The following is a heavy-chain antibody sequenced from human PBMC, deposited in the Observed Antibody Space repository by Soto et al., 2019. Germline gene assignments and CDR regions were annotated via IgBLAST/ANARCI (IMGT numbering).Heavy chain of an antibody. CDR2: ISTHNGNT. Sequence: ASVKVSCKASGYTFTSYAMHWVRQAPGQGLEWMGWISTHNGNTYYAQNFQGRVTMTSDTPTSTAYMELRSLRSDDTAFYYCVRDDISSAGLYPWGQGTLVTVSS. V-gene: IGHV1-18*01. CDR3: VRDDISSAGLYP. CDR1: GYTFTSYA. J-gene: IGHJ5*02.